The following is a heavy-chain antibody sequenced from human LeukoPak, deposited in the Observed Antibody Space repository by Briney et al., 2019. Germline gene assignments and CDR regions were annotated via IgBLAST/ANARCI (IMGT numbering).Heavy chain of an antibody. J-gene: IGHJ6*02. D-gene: IGHD5-18*01. Sequence: GGSLRLSCAASGFTFSSYGMHWVRQAPAKGREWVAVIWYDGSNKYYADSVKGRFTISRDNSKNTLYLQMNSLRAEDTAVYYCARIRPPGDYYYYGMDVWGQGTTVTVSS. CDR1: GFTFSSYG. V-gene: IGHV3-33*01. CDR2: IWYDGSNK. CDR3: ARIRPPGDYYYYGMDV.